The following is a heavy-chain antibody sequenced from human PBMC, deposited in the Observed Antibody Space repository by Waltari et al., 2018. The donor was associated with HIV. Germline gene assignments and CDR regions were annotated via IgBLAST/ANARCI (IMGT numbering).Heavy chain of an antibody. D-gene: IGHD3-16*01. Sequence: EVQLVESGGGLVQPGGSLRLSCVASGFTLSSYEINWVRQAPGKGLQWVSYISGSGGTIYHADSVKGRFTISRDNARNSVFLQMKSLRVEDTAVYYCARDMMATSDALDLWGPGTLVTVSS. CDR3: ARDMMATSDALDL. J-gene: IGHJ3*01. CDR2: ISGSGGTI. CDR1: GFTLSSYE. V-gene: IGHV3-48*03.